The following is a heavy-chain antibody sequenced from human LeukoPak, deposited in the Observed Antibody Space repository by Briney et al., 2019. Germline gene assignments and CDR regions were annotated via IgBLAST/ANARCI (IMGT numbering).Heavy chain of an antibody. J-gene: IGHJ4*02. D-gene: IGHD3-3*01. CDR3: ARGQVLRFLERLYYFDY. CDR2: ISYDGSNK. CDR1: GFTFSSYA. V-gene: IGHV3-30-3*01. Sequence: GGSLRLSCAASGFTFSSYAMHWVRQAPGKGLEWVAVISYDGSNKYYADSVKGRFTISRDNSKNTLYLQMNSLRAEDTAVYYCARGQVLRFLERLYYFDYWGQGTLVTVSS.